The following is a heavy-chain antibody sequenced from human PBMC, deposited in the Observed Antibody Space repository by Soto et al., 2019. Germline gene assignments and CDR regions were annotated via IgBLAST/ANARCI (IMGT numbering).Heavy chain of an antibody. D-gene: IGHD5-18*01. CDR2: ISWNSGNI. Sequence: EVQLVESGGGLVQPGRSLRLSCAASGFTFDDYAMHWVRQAPGKGLEWVSGISWNSGNIGYADSVKGRFTISRDNAKNSLYLQMNSLRAEDTAFYYCAKDGYRYGLYNMDVWGKGTTVTVSS. J-gene: IGHJ6*03. CDR3: AKDGYRYGLYNMDV. V-gene: IGHV3-9*01. CDR1: GFTFDDYA.